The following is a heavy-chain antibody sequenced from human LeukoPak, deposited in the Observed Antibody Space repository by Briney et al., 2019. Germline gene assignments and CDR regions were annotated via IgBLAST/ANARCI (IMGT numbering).Heavy chain of an antibody. CDR2: IDYRGST. D-gene: IGHD3-22*01. CDR1: GGSVTSGGYY. CDR3: ARDRYFDSSGDFPYDAFDI. Sequence: PSQTLSLTCTVSGGSVTSGGYYWSWICQPPGKGLEWIGYIDYRGSTYYNPSLKSRVSISVDRSKNQFSLKLTSVTAADTAVHYCARDRYFDSSGDFPYDAFDIWGQGTMVTVSS. J-gene: IGHJ3*02. V-gene: IGHV4-30-4*08.